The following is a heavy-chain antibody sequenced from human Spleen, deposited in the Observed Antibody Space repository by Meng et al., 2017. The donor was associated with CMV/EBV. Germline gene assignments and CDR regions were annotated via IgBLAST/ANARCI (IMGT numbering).Heavy chain of an antibody. V-gene: IGHV3-30-3*01. CDR2: IPYDGSNK. CDR1: GFTFSSYA. J-gene: IGHJ4*02. Sequence: GESLKISCAASGFTFSSYAMHWVRQAPGKGLEWVAVIPYDGSNKYYADSVKGRFTISRDNSKNTLYLQMNSLRAEDTAVYYCARDSHSTIFGVVTPDYWGQGTLVTVSS. D-gene: IGHD3-3*01. CDR3: ARDSHSTIFGVVTPDY.